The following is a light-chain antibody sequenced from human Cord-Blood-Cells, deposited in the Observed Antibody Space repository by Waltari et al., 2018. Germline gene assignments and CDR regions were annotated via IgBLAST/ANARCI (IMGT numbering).Light chain of an antibody. CDR2: DVS. CDR1: SSAVAGYNY. Sequence: QSALTQPASVSGSPGKSTTIPCTETSSAVAGYNYVSWYQQHPGKAPKLMIYDVSNRPSGVSNRFSGSKSGNTASLTISGLQAEDEADYYCSSYTSSSTLDVVFGGGTKLTAL. V-gene: IGLV2-14*01. J-gene: IGLJ2*01. CDR3: SSYTSSSTLDVV.